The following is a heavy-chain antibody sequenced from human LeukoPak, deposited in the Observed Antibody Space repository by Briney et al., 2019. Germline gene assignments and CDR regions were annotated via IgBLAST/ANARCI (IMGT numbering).Heavy chain of an antibody. Sequence: SETLSLTCTVSGGSISSYYWSWIRQPAGKGLEWIGRIYTSGSTNYNPSLKSRVTMSVDTSKNQFSLKLSSVSAADTAVYYCARDLGITMVRGVIRGGPNGFDPWGQGTLVTVSS. CDR1: GGSISSYY. D-gene: IGHD3-10*01. V-gene: IGHV4-4*07. J-gene: IGHJ5*02. CDR3: ARDLGITMVRGVIRGGPNGFDP. CDR2: IYTSGST.